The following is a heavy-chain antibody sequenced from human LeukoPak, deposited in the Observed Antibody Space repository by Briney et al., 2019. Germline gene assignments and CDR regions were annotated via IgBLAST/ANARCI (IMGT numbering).Heavy chain of an antibody. D-gene: IGHD2-15*01. CDR2: ISAYNGNT. V-gene: IGHV1-18*01. CDR3: ARHSTLLGYCSGGSCPLPY. J-gene: IGHJ3*01. CDR1: GYTFTSYG. Sequence: ASVTVSCTASGYTFTSYGISWVRQAPGQGLEWMGWISAYNGNTNYAQKLQGRVTMTTDTSTSTAYMELRSLRSDDTAVYYCARHSTLLGYCSGGSCPLPYWGQGTMVTVSS.